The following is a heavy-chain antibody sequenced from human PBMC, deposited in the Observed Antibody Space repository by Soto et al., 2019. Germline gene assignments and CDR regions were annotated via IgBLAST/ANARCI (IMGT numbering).Heavy chain of an antibody. CDR2: ISGSGGST. CDR3: AKGGGEGPYCSSTSCYGGVYDYYFDY. D-gene: IGHD2-2*01. J-gene: IGHJ4*02. V-gene: IGHV3-23*01. Sequence: GGSLRLSCAASGFTFSSYAMSWVRQAPGKGLEWVSAISGSGGSTYYADSVKGRFTISRDNSKNTLYLQMNSLRAEDTAVYYCAKGGGEGPYCSSTSCYGGVYDYYFDYWGQGTLVTVSS. CDR1: GFTFSSYA.